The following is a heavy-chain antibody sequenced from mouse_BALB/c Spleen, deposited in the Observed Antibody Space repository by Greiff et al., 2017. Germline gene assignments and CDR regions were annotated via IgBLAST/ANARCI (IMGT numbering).Heavy chain of an antibody. CDR1: GFSLTGYG. D-gene: IGHD1-1*01. CDR2: IWGDGST. J-gene: IGHJ4*01. Sequence: VQLVESGPGLVAPSQSLSITCTVSGFSLTGYGVNWVRQPPGKGLEWLGMIWGDGSTDYNSALKSRLSISKDNSKSQVFLKMNSLQTDDTARYYCARRADYYGSSRAMDYWGQGTSVTVSS. V-gene: IGHV2-6-7*01. CDR3: ARRADYYGSSRAMDY.